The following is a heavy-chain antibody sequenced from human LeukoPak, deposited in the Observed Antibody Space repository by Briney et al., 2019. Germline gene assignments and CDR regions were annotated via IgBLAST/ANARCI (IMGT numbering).Heavy chain of an antibody. J-gene: IGHJ4*02. CDR3: ASVDVATTDNSVDY. CDR1: GGSISSGDYY. CDR2: IYYSGST. V-gene: IGHV4-30-4*01. D-gene: IGHD5-12*01. Sequence: KSSETLSLTCTVSGGSISSGDYYWSWIRQPPGKGLEWIGYIYYSGSTYYNPSLKSRVTISVDTSKNQFSLKLSSVTAAYTAVYYCASVDVATTDNSVDYWGQGTLVTVSS.